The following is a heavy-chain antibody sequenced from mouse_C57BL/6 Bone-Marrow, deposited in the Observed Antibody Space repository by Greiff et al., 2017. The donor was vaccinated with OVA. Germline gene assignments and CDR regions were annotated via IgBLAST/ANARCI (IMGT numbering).Heavy chain of an antibody. V-gene: IGHV3-5*01. CDR2: IYYSGTI. CDR1: GISITTGNYR. Sequence: EVQLVESGPGLVKPSQTVFLTCTVTGISITTGNYRWSWIRQFPGNKLEWIGYIYYSGTITYNPSLTSRTTITRDTPKNQFFLEMNSLTAEDTATYYCARDGATTVVAHWYFDVWGTGTTVTVSS. J-gene: IGHJ1*03. CDR3: ARDGATTVVAHWYFDV. D-gene: IGHD1-1*01.